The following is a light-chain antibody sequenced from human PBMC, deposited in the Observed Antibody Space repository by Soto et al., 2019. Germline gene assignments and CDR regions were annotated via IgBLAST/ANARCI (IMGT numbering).Light chain of an antibody. CDR1: QGISSY. CDR3: QQLNSYPLT. CDR2: PAS. Sequence: DIQLTQSPSFLSASVGDRVTITCRASQGISSYLAWYQQKPGKAPKLLIYPASTLQSGVPSRFSGSGSGKEFTLTISSLQPEDFATYYCQQLNSYPLTFGPGTKVDIK. J-gene: IGKJ3*01. V-gene: IGKV1-9*01.